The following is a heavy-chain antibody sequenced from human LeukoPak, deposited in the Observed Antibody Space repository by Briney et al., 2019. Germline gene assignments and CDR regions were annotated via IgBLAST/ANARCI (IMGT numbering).Heavy chain of an antibody. J-gene: IGHJ6*03. CDR1: GFTFSSYW. CDR2: IKQDGSEK. Sequence: PGGSLRLSCAASGFTFSSYWMSWVRQAPGKGLEWVANIKQDGSEKYYVDSVKGRFTISRDNAKNSLYLQMNSLRAEDTAVYYCAKDIVVVPAANMDVWGKGTTVTVSS. CDR3: AKDIVVVPAANMDV. V-gene: IGHV3-7*01. D-gene: IGHD2-2*01.